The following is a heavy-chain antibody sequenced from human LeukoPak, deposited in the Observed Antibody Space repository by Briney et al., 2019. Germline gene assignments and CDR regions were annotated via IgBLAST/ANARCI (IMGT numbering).Heavy chain of an antibody. Sequence: SETLSLTCTVTGGSLSSYYWSWLRQPPGKGLEGIGYIYYSGSTNYNPSLKSRVTISVDTSKNQFSLKLSSVTAADTAVYYCARGHSSSWPIDYWGQGTLGTVSS. CDR1: GGSLSSYY. CDR2: IYYSGST. D-gene: IGHD6-13*01. V-gene: IGHV4-59*01. J-gene: IGHJ4*02. CDR3: ARGHSSSWPIDY.